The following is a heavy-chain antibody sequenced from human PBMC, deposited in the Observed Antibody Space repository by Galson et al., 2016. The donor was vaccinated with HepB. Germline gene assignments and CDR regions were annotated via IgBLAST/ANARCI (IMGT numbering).Heavy chain of an antibody. Sequence: ETLSLTCAVYGGSFSGYYWSWIRQPPGKGLEWIGEINHSGSTNYNPSLKSRVTISVDTSKNQFSLKLSSVTAADTAVYYCARLYGSGSYRDYWGQGALVTVSP. D-gene: IGHD3-10*01. V-gene: IGHV4-34*01. CDR2: INHSGST. J-gene: IGHJ4*02. CDR1: GGSFSGYY. CDR3: ARLYGSGSYRDY.